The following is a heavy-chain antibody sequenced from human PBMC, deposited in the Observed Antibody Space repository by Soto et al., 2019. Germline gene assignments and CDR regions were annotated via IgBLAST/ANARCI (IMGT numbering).Heavy chain of an antibody. CDR1: GGTFSSYA. V-gene: IGHV1-69*01. CDR2: IIPIFGTA. D-gene: IGHD6-6*01. J-gene: IGHJ6*02. Sequence: QVQLVQSGAEVKKPGSSVKVSCKASGGTFSSYAISWVRQAPGQGLEWMGGIIPIFGTANYAQKFQGRVTITADESTSTAYMELSSLRSEDTAVYYCASHLAARPRLIYYYGMDVWGQGPTVTVSS. CDR3: ASHLAARPRLIYYYGMDV.